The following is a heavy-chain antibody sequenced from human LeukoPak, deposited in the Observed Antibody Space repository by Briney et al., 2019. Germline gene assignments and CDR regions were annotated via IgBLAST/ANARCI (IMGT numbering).Heavy chain of an antibody. CDR1: GGTFSSYA. J-gene: IGHJ4*02. D-gene: IGHD3-22*01. Sequence: SVKVSCKASGGTFSSYAISWVRQAPGQGLEWMGGIIPIFGTANYAQKFQGRVTITADESTSTAYMELSSLRSEDTAVYYCASNYYYDSSGYYFLAYWGQGTLVTVSS. CDR3: ASNYYYDSSGYYFLAY. CDR2: IIPIFGTA. V-gene: IGHV1-69*13.